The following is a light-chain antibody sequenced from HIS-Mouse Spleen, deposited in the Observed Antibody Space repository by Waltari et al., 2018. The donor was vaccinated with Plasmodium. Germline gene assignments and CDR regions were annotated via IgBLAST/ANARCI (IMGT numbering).Light chain of an antibody. Sequence: SYELTQPPSVSVSPGQTARITCSGDALPKQYADWYQQKPGQAPVLVIYKDRERPSGIPERFSGSSSGTTVTLTISGVQAEDEADYYCQSADSSGTPNWVFGGGTKLTVL. CDR1: ALPKQY. J-gene: IGLJ3*02. CDR3: QSADSSGTPNWV. CDR2: KDR. V-gene: IGLV3-25*03.